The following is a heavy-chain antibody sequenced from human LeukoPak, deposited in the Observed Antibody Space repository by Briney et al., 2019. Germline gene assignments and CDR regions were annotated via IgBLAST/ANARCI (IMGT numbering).Heavy chain of an antibody. D-gene: IGHD4-17*01. Sequence: SETLSLTCTVSGGSVSSGSYYWSWIRQPPGKGLEWIGYIYYSGSTNYNPSLKSRVTISVDASKNQFSLKLSSVTAADTAVYYCARRPWPVTKNYFDYWGQGTLVTVSS. J-gene: IGHJ4*02. CDR2: IYYSGST. V-gene: IGHV4-61*01. CDR1: GGSVSSGSYY. CDR3: ARRPWPVTKNYFDY.